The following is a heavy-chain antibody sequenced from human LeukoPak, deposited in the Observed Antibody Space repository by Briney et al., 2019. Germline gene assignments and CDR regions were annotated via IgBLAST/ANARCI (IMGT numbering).Heavy chain of an antibody. V-gene: IGHV3-66*01. D-gene: IGHD3-10*01. CDR1: GLTVSSNY. Sequence: GGSLRLSCAASGLTVSSNYMNWVRQAPGKGLEWVSVIYSGGSTYYADSVKGRFTISRDNSKNTLYLQMNSLRAEDTAVYYCARGAYGSGSYGDNWFDPWGQGALVTVSS. CDR3: ARGAYGSGSYGDNWFDP. J-gene: IGHJ5*02. CDR2: IYSGGST.